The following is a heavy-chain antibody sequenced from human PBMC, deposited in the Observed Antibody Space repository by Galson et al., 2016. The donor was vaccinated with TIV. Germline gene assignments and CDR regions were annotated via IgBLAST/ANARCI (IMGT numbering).Heavy chain of an antibody. Sequence: ETLSLTCTVSGGSISSTSYYWGWIRQPPGKGLEWIGNIYYSGSAYYNPSLKSRVTISVGTSKNQFSLKLSSVTAADTAVYYCATYCSSTTCLFDPWGQGTLVTVSS. D-gene: IGHD2-2*01. CDR1: GGSISSTSYY. V-gene: IGHV4-39*01. J-gene: IGHJ5*02. CDR2: IYYSGSA. CDR3: ATYCSSTTCLFDP.